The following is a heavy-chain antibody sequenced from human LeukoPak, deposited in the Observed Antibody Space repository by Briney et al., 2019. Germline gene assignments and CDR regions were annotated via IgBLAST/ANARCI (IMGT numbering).Heavy chain of an antibody. CDR3: ARAGSSWYGSFDP. CDR2: MGQDGGEI. J-gene: IGHJ5*02. V-gene: IGHV3-7*01. Sequence: GGSLRLSCAASGFTFSSYWTSWVRQAPGKGLEWVANMGQDGGEIYYVDSVKGRFTISRDNAKNSLHLEMNSLRAEDTAVYYCARAGSSWYGSFDPWGQGTLVTVSS. CDR1: GFTFSSYW. D-gene: IGHD6-13*01.